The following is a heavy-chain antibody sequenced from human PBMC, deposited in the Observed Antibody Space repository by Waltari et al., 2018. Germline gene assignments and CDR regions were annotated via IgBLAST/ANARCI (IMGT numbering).Heavy chain of an antibody. V-gene: IGHV1-69*06. CDR1: GGTFSSYA. Sequence: VQLVQSGAEVKKPGESLKVSCKASGGTFSSYAISWVRQAPRQGLEWMGRVMPIFGTANYAQKFQGRVTITADKSTSTAYMELSSLRSEDTAVYYCARVGLSIAAAGTFDYWGQGTLVTVSS. CDR3: ARVGLSIAAAGTFDY. J-gene: IGHJ4*02. D-gene: IGHD6-13*01. CDR2: VMPIFGTA.